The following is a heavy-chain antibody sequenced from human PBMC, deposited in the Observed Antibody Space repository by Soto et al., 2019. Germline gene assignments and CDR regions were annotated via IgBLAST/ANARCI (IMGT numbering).Heavy chain of an antibody. Sequence: GGSLRLSCAASGFTFSSNAMSWVRQAPGKGLEWVSVITDTGGDTLYADSMKGRFTISRDNSKNTLYLQMNSLRAEDTAIYYCARASGESYPGSRVFDSWGQGTRVTVSS. CDR1: GFTFSSNA. D-gene: IGHD3-10*01. CDR2: ITDTGGDT. V-gene: IGHV3-23*01. J-gene: IGHJ5*01. CDR3: ARASGESYPGSRVFDS.